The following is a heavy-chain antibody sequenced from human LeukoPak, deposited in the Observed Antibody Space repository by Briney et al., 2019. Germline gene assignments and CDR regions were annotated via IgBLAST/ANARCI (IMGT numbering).Heavy chain of an antibody. D-gene: IGHD3-10*01. J-gene: IGHJ4*02. CDR2: IKQDGSEK. CDR1: GFTFSSYW. Sequence: GGSLRLSCAASGFTFSSYWMSWVRQAPGKGLEWVANIKQDGSEKYYVDSVKGRFTISRDNAKNSLYLQMNSLRAEDTAVYYCGRGGGVLLWLGELGVFDYWGREPLVPVSS. V-gene: IGHV3-7*04. CDR3: GRGGGVLLWLGELGVFDY.